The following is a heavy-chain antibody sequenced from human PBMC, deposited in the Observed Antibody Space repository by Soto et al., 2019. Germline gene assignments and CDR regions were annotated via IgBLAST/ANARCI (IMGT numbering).Heavy chain of an antibody. D-gene: IGHD1-26*01. CDR1: GGTFSSYA. Sequence: SVKVSCKASGGTFSSYAISWVRQAPGQGLEWMGGIIPIFGTANYAQKFQGRVTITADESTSTAYMELSSLRSEDTAVYYCATGRHWELYPELDYYYGMDVWGQGTTVTVSS. CDR3: ATGRHWELYPELDYYYGMDV. J-gene: IGHJ6*02. CDR2: IIPIFGTA. V-gene: IGHV1-69*13.